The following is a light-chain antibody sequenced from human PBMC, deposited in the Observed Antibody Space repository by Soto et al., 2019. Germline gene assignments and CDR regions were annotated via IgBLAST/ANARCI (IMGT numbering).Light chain of an antibody. V-gene: IGKV1-5*03. J-gene: IGKJ1*01. Sequence: DIQMTPSPSPLAASVGERVTITCRASQSISNWLAWYQQKPGKVPKLLIYKASTLESGVPSRFSGSASGTEFTLTISSLQPDDFATYYCQRYDSFRTFGQGTKVDIK. CDR1: QSISNW. CDR2: KAS. CDR3: QRYDSFRT.